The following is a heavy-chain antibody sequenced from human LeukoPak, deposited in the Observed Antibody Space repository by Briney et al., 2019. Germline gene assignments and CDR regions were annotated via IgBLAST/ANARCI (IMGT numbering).Heavy chain of an antibody. V-gene: IGHV1-2*06. J-gene: IGHJ3*02. Sequence: ASVKVSCKASGYTFTGYYMHWVRQAPGQGLEWMGRINPNSGGTNYAQKFQGRVTMTRDTSISTAYMELSGLRSDDTAVYYCARLKSRIAVAALGAFDIWGQGTMVTVSS. CDR3: ARLKSRIAVAALGAFDI. CDR2: INPNSGGT. D-gene: IGHD6-19*01. CDR1: GYTFTGYY.